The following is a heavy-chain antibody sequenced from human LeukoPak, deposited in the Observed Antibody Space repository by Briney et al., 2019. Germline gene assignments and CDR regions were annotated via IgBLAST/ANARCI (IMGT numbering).Heavy chain of an antibody. V-gene: IGHV3-9*03. J-gene: IGHJ4*02. Sequence: GRSLRLSCAASGFTFDDYAMHWVRQAPGKGLEWVSGISWNSGSIGYADSVKGRFTISRDNAKNSLYLQMNSLRAEDMALYYCAKDTGPYGSGSSNAFDYWGQGTLVTVSS. CDR3: AKDTGPYGSGSSNAFDY. D-gene: IGHD3-10*01. CDR2: ISWNSGSI. CDR1: GFTFDDYA.